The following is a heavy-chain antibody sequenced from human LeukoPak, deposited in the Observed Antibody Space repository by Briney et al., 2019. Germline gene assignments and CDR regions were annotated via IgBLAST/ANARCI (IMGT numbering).Heavy chain of an antibody. CDR1: GGSISSYY. CDR2: IYYSGST. Sequence: SETLSLTCTVSGGSISSYYWSWIRQPPGKGLEWIGYIYYSGSTNYNPSLKSRVTISVDTSKNQFSLKLSSVTAADTAVYYCARSWGWFDPWGQGTLVTVSS. D-gene: IGHD3-16*01. J-gene: IGHJ5*02. CDR3: ARSWGWFDP. V-gene: IGHV4-59*12.